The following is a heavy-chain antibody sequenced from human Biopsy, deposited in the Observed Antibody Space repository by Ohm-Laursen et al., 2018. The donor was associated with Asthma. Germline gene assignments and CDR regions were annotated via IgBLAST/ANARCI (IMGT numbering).Heavy chain of an antibody. D-gene: IGHD4-17*01. V-gene: IGHV1-3*01. CDR1: GYIFTSYA. CDR2: INAGNGNT. CDR3: ARARYGDLHDY. Sequence: ASVKVSRKASGYIFTSYAMHWVRQAPGQRLEWMGWINAGNGNTKYSQKFQGRVTITRDTSASTAYMELSSLRSEDTAVYYCARARYGDLHDYWGQGTLVTVSS. J-gene: IGHJ4*02.